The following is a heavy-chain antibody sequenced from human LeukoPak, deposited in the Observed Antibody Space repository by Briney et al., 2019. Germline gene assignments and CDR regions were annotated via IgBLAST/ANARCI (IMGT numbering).Heavy chain of an antibody. CDR2: MNPNSGNT. CDR3: ARLPKYSRPLDY. Sequence: ASVKVSCKASGYTFSSYDINWVRQATGQGLEWMGRMNPNSGNTAYAQKFQGRVTMSRDTSISTACMELSSLRSEDTAVYYCARLPKYSRPLDYWGQGTLVTVSS. CDR1: GYTFSSYD. D-gene: IGHD6-6*01. V-gene: IGHV1-8*02. J-gene: IGHJ4*02.